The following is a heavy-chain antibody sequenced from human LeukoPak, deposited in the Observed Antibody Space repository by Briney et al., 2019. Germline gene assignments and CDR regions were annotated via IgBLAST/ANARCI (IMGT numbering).Heavy chain of an antibody. V-gene: IGHV3-23*01. Sequence: GGSLRLSCAASGFTFSIHAMNWVRQAPGKGLEWVSVITGNSVNTFYADSVKGRFTISRDNSKNTLYMYMNSLRAEDAAVYYCAKSLFDSSGYYYYFDYWGQGTLVTVSS. CDR2: ITGNSVNT. D-gene: IGHD3-22*01. CDR3: AKSLFDSSGYYYYFDY. CDR1: GFTFSIHA. J-gene: IGHJ4*02.